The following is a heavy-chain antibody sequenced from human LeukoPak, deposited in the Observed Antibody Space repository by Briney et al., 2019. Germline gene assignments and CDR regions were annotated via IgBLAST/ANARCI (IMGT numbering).Heavy chain of an antibody. CDR1: GFTFSSYA. CDR2: ISYDGSNK. CDR3: ARDTTYYYDSSGYSLFDY. J-gene: IGHJ4*02. V-gene: IGHV3-30*04. D-gene: IGHD3-22*01. Sequence: PGGSLRLSCAASGFTFSSYAMHWVRQAPGKGLEWVAVISYDGSNKYYADSVKGRFTISRDNSKNTLYLQMNSLRAEDTAVYYCARDTTYYYDSSGYSLFDYWGQGTLVTVSS.